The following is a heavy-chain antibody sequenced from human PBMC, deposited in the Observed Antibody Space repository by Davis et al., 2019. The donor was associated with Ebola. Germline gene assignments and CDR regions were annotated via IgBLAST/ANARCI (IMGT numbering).Heavy chain of an antibody. CDR2: IHHTGNT. CDR3: ARGSGRWFGELLDRETEFDY. Sequence: SETLSLTCNVSGGSMTTTFWSWIRQPTGTGLEWIGFIHHTGNTKSNPSLQSRVTISVDTSKNQFSLKLSSVTAADTAVYYCARGSGRWFGELLDRETEFDYWGQGTLVTVSS. J-gene: IGHJ4*02. D-gene: IGHD3-10*01. V-gene: IGHV4-59*08. CDR1: GGSMTTTF.